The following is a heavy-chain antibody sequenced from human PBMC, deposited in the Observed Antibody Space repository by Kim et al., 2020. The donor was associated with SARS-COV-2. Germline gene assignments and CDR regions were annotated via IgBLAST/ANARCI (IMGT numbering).Heavy chain of an antibody. J-gene: IGHJ4*02. CDR2: IYYSGGT. V-gene: IGHV4-59*01. Sequence: SETLSLTCTVSGSINNYYWSWIRQPPGKGLEWIGYIYYSGGTNYNPSLKSRVTISIDTSKNQFSLNLTSVTAADTAVYYCARGTGAARPNFDYWGQGTLGTVSS. D-gene: IGHD6-6*01. CDR1: GSINNYY. CDR3: ARGTGAARPNFDY.